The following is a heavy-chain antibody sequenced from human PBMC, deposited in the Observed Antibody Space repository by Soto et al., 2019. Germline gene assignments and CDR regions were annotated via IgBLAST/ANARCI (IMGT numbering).Heavy chain of an antibody. Sequence: ASVKVSCKTSGYTFTSYAMHWVRQAPGQRLEWMGWINAGNGNTKYSQKFQGRVTITRDTSASTAYMELSSLRSEDTAVYYCERYCYRWGVFAFCGQGSLVTGSA. CDR2: INAGNGNT. J-gene: IGHJ4*02. CDR1: GYTFTSYA. CDR3: ERYCYRWGVFAF. V-gene: IGHV1-3*01. D-gene: IGHD2-21*02.